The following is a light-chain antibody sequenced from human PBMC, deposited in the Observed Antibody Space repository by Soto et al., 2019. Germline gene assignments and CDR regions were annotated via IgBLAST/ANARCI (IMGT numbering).Light chain of an antibody. CDR3: SSYAGSNKVV. Sequence: QSALIQPPSASGSPGQSVTISCTGTSSDFGGYNYVSWYQQHPGKAPKLMIYEVSKRPSGVPDRFSGSKSGNTASLTVSGLQAEDEADYYCSSYAGSNKVVFGGGTQLTVL. CDR2: EVS. J-gene: IGLJ2*01. V-gene: IGLV2-8*01. CDR1: SSDFGGYNY.